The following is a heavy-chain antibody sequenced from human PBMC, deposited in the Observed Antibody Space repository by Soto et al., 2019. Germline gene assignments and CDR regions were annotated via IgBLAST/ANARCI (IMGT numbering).Heavy chain of an antibody. J-gene: IGHJ4*02. D-gene: IGHD3-22*01. V-gene: IGHV3-21*01. Sequence: EVQLVESGGGLVKPGGSLRLSCAASGFTFSSYSMNWVRQAPGKGLEWVSSISSSSSYIYYADSVKGRFTISRDNAKNSLYLQMTSLGAEDTAVYYCARDLTSHYYDSSGYSFDYWGQGTLVTVSS. CDR2: ISSSSSYI. CDR3: ARDLTSHYYDSSGYSFDY. CDR1: GFTFSSYS.